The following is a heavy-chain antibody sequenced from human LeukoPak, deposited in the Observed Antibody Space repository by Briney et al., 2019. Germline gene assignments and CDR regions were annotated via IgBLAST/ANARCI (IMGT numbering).Heavy chain of an antibody. Sequence: ASVKVSCKASGYTFTGYYMHWVRQAPGQGLEWMGRINPNSGGTNYAQKFQGRVTMTRDTSISTAYVELSRLRSDDTAVYYCARDSGTYDYVWGSYRFDYWGQGTLVTVSS. CDR2: INPNSGGT. CDR1: GYTFTGYY. D-gene: IGHD3-16*02. J-gene: IGHJ4*02. V-gene: IGHV1-2*06. CDR3: ARDSGTYDYVWGSYRFDY.